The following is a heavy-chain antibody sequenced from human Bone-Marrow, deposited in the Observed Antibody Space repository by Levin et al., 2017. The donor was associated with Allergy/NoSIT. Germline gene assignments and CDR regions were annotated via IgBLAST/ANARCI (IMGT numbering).Heavy chain of an antibody. D-gene: IGHD4-11*01. Sequence: SGGSLRLSCAVSGFTFSNYGMHWVRQAPGEGLEWVAIISYDATHKYYADSVKGRFTISRDNSKNTVYLQMDSLRVEDTAVYYCAKDLGYSADPYNWFDPWGQGTLVTVSS. CDR2: ISYDATHK. CDR1: GFTFSNYG. CDR3: AKDLGYSADPYNWFDP. V-gene: IGHV3-30*18. J-gene: IGHJ5*02.